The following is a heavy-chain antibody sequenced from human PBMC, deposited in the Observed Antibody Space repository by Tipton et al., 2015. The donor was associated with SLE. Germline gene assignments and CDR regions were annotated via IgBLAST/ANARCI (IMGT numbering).Heavy chain of an antibody. CDR1: GGSISSSSYY. J-gene: IGHJ5*02. Sequence: TLSLTCTVSGGSISSSSYYWGWIRQPPGKGLEWIGSIYYSGSTYYNPSLKSRVTISVDTSKNQFSLKLSSVTAADTAVHYCARAGGGDSNWFDPWGQGTLVTVSS. CDR2: IYYSGST. CDR3: ARAGGGDSNWFDP. D-gene: IGHD2-21*01. V-gene: IGHV4-39*07.